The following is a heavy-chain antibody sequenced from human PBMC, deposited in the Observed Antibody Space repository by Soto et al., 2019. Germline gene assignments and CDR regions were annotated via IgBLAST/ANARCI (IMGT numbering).Heavy chain of an antibody. D-gene: IGHD2-21*02. J-gene: IGHJ4*02. CDR2: INPSGGST. V-gene: IGHV1-46*01. CDR3: ARALRVFCGGDCYSCVY. Sequence: QVQLVQSGAEVKKPGASVKVSCKASGYTFTSYYMHWVRQAPGQGLEWMGIINPSGGSTSYAQKFQGGVTMTRDTSTRTVYMELSSLRSEDTAVYYCARALRVFCGGDCYSCVYWGQGTLVTVSS. CDR1: GYTFTSYY.